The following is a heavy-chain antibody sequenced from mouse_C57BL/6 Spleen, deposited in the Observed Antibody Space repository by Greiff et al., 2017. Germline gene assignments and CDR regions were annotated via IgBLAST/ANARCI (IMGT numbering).Heavy chain of an antibody. CDR3: ARYHYYGSPWFAY. CDR1: GYTFTSYW. J-gene: IGHJ3*01. D-gene: IGHD1-1*01. V-gene: IGHV1-53*01. Sequence: VQLQQPGTELVKPGASVKLSCKASGYTFTSYWMHWVKQRPGPGLEWIGNINPSNGGTNYNEKFKSKATLTVDKSSSTAYMQLSSLTSEDSAVYYCARYHYYGSPWFAYWGQGTLVTVSA. CDR2: INPSNGGT.